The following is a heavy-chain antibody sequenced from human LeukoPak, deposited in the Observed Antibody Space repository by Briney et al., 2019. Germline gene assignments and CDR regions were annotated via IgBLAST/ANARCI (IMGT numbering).Heavy chain of an antibody. CDR3: AVLGGSGSAGFDY. CDR2: IIPILGIA. V-gene: IGHV1-69*04. J-gene: IGHJ4*02. Sequence: GASVKVSCKASGGTFSSYAISWVRQAPGQGLEWMGRIIPILGIANYAQKFQGRVTITADKSTSTAYMELSSLRSEDTAVYYCAVLGGSGSAGFDYWGQGTLVTVSS. CDR1: GGTFSSYA. D-gene: IGHD3-10*01.